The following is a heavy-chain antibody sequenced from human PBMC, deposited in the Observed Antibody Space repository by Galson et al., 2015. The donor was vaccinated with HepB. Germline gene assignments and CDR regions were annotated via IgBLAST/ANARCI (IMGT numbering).Heavy chain of an antibody. CDR1: GFTFNNYG. CDR3: ARAGSSPCEGGMDV. V-gene: IGHV1-18*01. D-gene: IGHD2-15*01. CDR2: ISAYDGHT. J-gene: IGHJ6*02. Sequence: SVKVSCKASGFTFNNYGISWARQAPGQGLEWMAWISAYDGHTTFAEKFEARVSMTTDTSTRTAYMELRSLRSDDTAVYYCARAGSSPCEGGMDVWGQGTMVTVSS.